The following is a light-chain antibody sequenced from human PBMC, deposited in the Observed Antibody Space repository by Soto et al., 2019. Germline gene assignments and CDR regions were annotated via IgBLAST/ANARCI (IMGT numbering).Light chain of an antibody. V-gene: IGKV3-20*01. Sequence: VLTQSPGTLSLSRGERSTLSFRASQSVTTQLAWYQQKPGQAPRLIIQGASSRATGVPDSITGSGSGTDFTLSISRLEPEDFAVYYCQKYGGSTRTFGQGNTGDIK. J-gene: IGKJ1*01. CDR1: QSVTTQ. CDR3: QKYGGSTRT. CDR2: GAS.